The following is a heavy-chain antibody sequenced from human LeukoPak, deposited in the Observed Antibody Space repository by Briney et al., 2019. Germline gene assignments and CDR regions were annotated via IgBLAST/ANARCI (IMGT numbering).Heavy chain of an antibody. J-gene: IGHJ4*02. CDR1: GGSISSSGSY. CDR2: IYYSGST. V-gene: IGHV4-39*01. D-gene: IGHD2-15*01. CDR3: ARMRSRWYFEY. Sequence: PSETLSLTCTVSGGSISSSGSYWGWIRQPPGKGLEWIANIYYSGSTYYNPSLKSRVTISVDTSKNQFSLKLRSVTAADTAVYYCARMRSRWYFEYWGQGTLVTVSS.